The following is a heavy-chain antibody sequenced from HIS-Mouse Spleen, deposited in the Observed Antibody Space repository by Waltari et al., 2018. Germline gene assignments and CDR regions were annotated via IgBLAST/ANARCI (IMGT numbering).Heavy chain of an antibody. CDR1: GYTFTRSD. CDR2: MNPNSGNT. D-gene: IGHD3-3*01. CDR3: ARVYYDFWSGYYY. V-gene: IGHV1-8*01. J-gene: IGHJ4*02. Sequence: QVQLVQSGPEVKKPGASVKVSCKASGYTFTRSDVNWVRQATGKGLEWMGWMNPNSGNTGYAQKFQGRVTMTRNTSISTAYMELSSLRSEDTAVYYCARVYYDFWSGYYYWGQGTLVTVSS.